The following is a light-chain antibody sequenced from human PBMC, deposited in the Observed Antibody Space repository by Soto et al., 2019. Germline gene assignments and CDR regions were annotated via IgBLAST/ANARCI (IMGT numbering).Light chain of an antibody. J-gene: IGKJ2*01. CDR3: QQSYSIPYT. CDR1: QDISNY. V-gene: IGKV1-33*01. Sequence: DIQMTQSPSSLSASVGDRVTITCQASQDISNYLNWYQQKPGKAPKLLIYDASNLETGVPSRFSGSGSGTDFTFTISSLQPEDIATYYCQQSYSIPYTFGQGTKVDIK. CDR2: DAS.